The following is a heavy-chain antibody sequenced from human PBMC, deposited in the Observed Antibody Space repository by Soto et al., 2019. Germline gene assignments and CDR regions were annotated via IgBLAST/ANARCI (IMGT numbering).Heavy chain of an antibody. Sequence: QVQLVESGGGVVQPGRSLRLSCGSSGFTFSSYPMHWVRQAPGKGLEWVAVISYDGSNKYYADSVKGRFIISRDNCMNTLELQMHSLRADDTAVYYCARPTIGVVSALYASLDYWGQGDRVTVSS. J-gene: IGHJ4*02. V-gene: IGHV3-30*14. D-gene: IGHD2-21*02. CDR1: GFTFSSYP. CDR2: ISYDGSNK. CDR3: ARPTIGVVSALYASLDY.